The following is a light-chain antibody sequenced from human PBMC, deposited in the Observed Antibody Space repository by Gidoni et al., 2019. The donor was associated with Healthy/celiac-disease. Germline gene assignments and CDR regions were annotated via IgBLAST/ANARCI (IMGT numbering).Light chain of an antibody. CDR1: QSISSY. Sequence: DIQMTQSLSSLSASVGDRVTITCRASQSISSYLNWYQQKPGKAPKLLIYAASSLQSGVPSRFSGSGSGTDFTLTISSLQPEDFATYYCQQSYSTPRLTFGGGTKVEIK. J-gene: IGKJ4*01. CDR3: QQSYSTPRLT. CDR2: AAS. V-gene: IGKV1-39*01.